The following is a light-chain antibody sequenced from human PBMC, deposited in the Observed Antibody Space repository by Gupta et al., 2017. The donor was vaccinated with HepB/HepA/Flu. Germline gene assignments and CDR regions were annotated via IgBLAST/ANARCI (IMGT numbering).Light chain of an antibody. CDR3: MQHTHGPHT. CDR1: QSLVHSNGNTY. J-gene: IGKJ2*01. V-gene: IGKV2-30*02. CDR2: EGS. Sequence: DVVLTQSPLSLPATLGQPASISCTSSQSLVHSNGNTYLEWFQQRPSQSPRRLMYEGSKRDSGVPDRVNGGGSCTDFTLKISRVEAEDVGVYSCMQHTHGPHTFGQGTKMEIE.